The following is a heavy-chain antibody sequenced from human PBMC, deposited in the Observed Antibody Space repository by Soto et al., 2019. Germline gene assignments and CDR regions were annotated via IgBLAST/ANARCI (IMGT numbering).Heavy chain of an antibody. CDR3: TRVAMGRYYYYYGMDV. CDR1: GYTFTGYY. CDR2: INPNSGGT. J-gene: IGHJ6*02. Sequence: ASVKVSCKASGYTFTGYYMHWVRQAPGQGLEWMGWINPNSGGTNYAQKFQGRVTMTRDTSISTAYMELSSLKTEDTAVYYCTRVAMGRYYYYYGMDVWGQGTTVTVSS. V-gene: IGHV1-2*02. D-gene: IGHD1-26*01.